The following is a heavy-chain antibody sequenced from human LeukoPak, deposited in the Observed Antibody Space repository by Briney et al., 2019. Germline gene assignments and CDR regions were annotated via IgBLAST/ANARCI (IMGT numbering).Heavy chain of an antibody. D-gene: IGHD2-21*02. J-gene: IGHJ4*02. V-gene: IGHV4-30-2*01. CDR1: GGSISSGGSS. CDR2: IYHSGST. CDR3: ARLLSGAYCGGDCYFDY. Sequence: SETPSLACAVSGGSISSGGSSWSWIRQPPGKGLEWIGYIYHSGSTYYNPSLKSRVTISVDRSKNQFSLKLSFVTAADTAVYYCARLLSGAYCGGDCYFDYWGQGTLVTVSS.